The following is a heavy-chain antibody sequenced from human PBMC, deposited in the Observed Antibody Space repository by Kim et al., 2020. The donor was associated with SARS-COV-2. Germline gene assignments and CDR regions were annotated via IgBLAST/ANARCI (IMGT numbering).Heavy chain of an antibody. J-gene: IGHJ4*02. D-gene: IGHD3-22*01. CDR2: INAGNGNT. CDR1: GYTFTSYA. Sequence: ASVKVSCKASGYTFTSYAMHWVRQAAGQRLEWMGWINAGNGNTKYSQKFQGRVTITRDTSASTAYMELSSLRSEDTAVYYCARFYDSSGSLGWYFDYWGQGTLVTVSS. V-gene: IGHV1-3*01. CDR3: ARFYDSSGSLGWYFDY.